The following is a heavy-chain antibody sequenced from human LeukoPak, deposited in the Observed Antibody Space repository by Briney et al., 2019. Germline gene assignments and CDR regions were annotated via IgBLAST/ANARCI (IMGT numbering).Heavy chain of an antibody. Sequence: GGSLRLSCSASGFTFSSYAMHWVRQAPGKGLEYVSAISSNGGSTYYADSVKGRFTISRDNSKNTLYIQMSSLRAEDTAVYYCVKVPCSSTSCYYFDYWGQGTLVTVSS. V-gene: IGHV3-64D*06. D-gene: IGHD2-2*01. CDR1: GFTFSSYA. J-gene: IGHJ4*02. CDR2: ISSNGGST. CDR3: VKVPCSSTSCYYFDY.